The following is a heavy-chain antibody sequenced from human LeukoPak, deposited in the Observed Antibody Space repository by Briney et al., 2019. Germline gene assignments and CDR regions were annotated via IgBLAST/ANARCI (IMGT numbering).Heavy chain of an antibody. CDR2: INHSGST. J-gene: IGHJ4*02. Sequence: SETLSLTCAVYGGSFSGYYWSWIRQPPGKGLEWIGEINHSGSTNYNPSLKSRVTISVDTSKNQFSLKLSSVTAADTAVYYCAREVDAARHAPRPNDYWGQGTLVTVSS. D-gene: IGHD6-6*01. V-gene: IGHV4-34*01. CDR1: GGSFSGYY. CDR3: AREVDAARHAPRPNDY.